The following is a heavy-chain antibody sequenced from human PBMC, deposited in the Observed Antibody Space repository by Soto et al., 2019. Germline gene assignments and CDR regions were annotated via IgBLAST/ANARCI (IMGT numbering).Heavy chain of an antibody. D-gene: IGHD2-2*01. CDR3: ARVRQGCSSTSCYFDP. CDR1: GGSISSSNW. J-gene: IGHJ5*02. V-gene: IGHV4-4*02. CDR2: IHHSGST. Sequence: SETLSLTCAVSGGSISSSNWWNWVRQPPGKGLEWIGEIHHSGSTNYNPSLKSRVTISVDKSKNQFSLKLNSVTAADTAVYYCARVRQGCSSTSCYFDPWGQGTLVTVS.